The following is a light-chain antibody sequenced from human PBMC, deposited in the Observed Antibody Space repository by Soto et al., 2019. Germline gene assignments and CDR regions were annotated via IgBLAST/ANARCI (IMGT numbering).Light chain of an antibody. CDR3: SSYTSSSTLV. Sequence: QSALTQPASVSGSPGQSITIYCTGTSSDVGGYNYVSWYQQHPGKAPKLMIYEVSNRPSGVSNRFSGSKSGNTASLTISGLQAEDAAHYYCSSYTSSSTLVFGRGTKLTVL. CDR1: SSDVGGYNY. J-gene: IGLJ2*01. CDR2: EVS. V-gene: IGLV2-14*01.